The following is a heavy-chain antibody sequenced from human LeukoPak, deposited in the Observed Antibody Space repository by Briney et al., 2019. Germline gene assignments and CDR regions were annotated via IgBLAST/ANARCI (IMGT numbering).Heavy chain of an antibody. Sequence: SETLSLTCTVSGGSISSGGYYWSWIRQHPGKGLEWIGYIYYSGSTYYNPSLKSRVTISVDTSKNQFSLKLSSVAAADTAVYYCARHRSSGDDYWGQGTLVTVSS. CDR3: ARHRSSGDDY. CDR1: GGSISSGGYY. J-gene: IGHJ4*02. V-gene: IGHV4-31*03. CDR2: IYYSGST. D-gene: IGHD6-25*01.